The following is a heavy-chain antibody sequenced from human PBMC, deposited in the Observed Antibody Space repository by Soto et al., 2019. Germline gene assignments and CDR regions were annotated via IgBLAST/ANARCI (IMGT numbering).Heavy chain of an antibody. CDR3: ARESGGATATLDYYCFYMDV. J-gene: IGHJ6*03. V-gene: IGHV1-2*04. CDR1: GDTFTDYY. D-gene: IGHD5-12*01. CDR2: INPNSGVT. Sequence: QVQLVQSGAEVKKPGASVTVSCRSSGDTFTDYYIHWVRQAPGQGLEWMGWINPNSGVTKYAQKFQGWVSMTRDTSIRTVYMQLSRLRSDDTAVYYCARESGGATATLDYYCFYMDVWGTGTTVTVSS.